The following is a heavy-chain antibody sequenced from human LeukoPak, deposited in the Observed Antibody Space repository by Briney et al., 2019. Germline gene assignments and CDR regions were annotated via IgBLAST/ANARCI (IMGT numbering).Heavy chain of an antibody. CDR3: ARSNYYDSSGYYHGVDY. V-gene: IGHV1-69*13. Sequence: SVKVSCKASGGTFSSYAISWVRPAPGQGLEWMGGIIPIFGTANYAQKFQGRVTITADESTSTAYMELSSLRSEDTAVYYCARSNYYDSSGYYHGVDYWGQGTLVTVSS. CDR2: IIPIFGTA. CDR1: GGTFSSYA. D-gene: IGHD3-22*01. J-gene: IGHJ4*02.